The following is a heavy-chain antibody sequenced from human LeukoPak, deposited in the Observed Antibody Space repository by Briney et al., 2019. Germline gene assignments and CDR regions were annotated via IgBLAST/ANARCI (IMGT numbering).Heavy chain of an antibody. CDR1: GGSISSYY. CDR2: IYYSGST. V-gene: IGHV4-59*12. J-gene: IGHJ5*02. Sequence: SETLSLTCTGSGGSISSYYWSWIRQPPGKGLEGIGYIYYSGSTNYNPSLKSRVTMSVDTSKNQFSLKLSSVTAADTAVYYCARGGGWYDWFDPWGQGTLVTVSS. D-gene: IGHD6-19*01. CDR3: ARGGGWYDWFDP.